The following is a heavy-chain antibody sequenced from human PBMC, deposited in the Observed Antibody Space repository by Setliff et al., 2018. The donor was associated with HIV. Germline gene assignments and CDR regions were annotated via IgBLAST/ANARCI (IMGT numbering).Heavy chain of an antibody. CDR1: GYTFTGYY. CDR2: INPNTGGT. J-gene: IGHJ3*01. CDR3: ARAPDAFDV. Sequence: ASVKVSCKASGYTFTGYYMHWVRLAPGQGLEWMGWINPNTGGTNYAQKFQGRVTMTRDTSINTAYMQLNRLRSEDTAIYFCARAPDAFDVWGQGTMVTVSS. V-gene: IGHV1-2*02.